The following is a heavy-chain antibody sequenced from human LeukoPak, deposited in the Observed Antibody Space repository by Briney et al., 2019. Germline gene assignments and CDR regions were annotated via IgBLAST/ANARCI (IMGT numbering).Heavy chain of an antibody. J-gene: IGHJ4*02. CDR1: GYTFTDYY. Sequence: SVKVSCKASGYTFTDYYMHWVRQAPGQGLEWMGWINPNSGGTNYAQKFQGRVTMTRDTSISTAYMELSRLRSDDTAVYYCARAGSYSTGWYGYWGQGALVTVSS. CDR3: ARAGSYSTGWYGY. D-gene: IGHD6-19*01. CDR2: INPNSGGT. V-gene: IGHV1-2*02.